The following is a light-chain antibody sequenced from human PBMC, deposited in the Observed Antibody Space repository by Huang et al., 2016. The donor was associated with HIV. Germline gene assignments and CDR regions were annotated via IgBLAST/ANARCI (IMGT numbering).Light chain of an antibody. J-gene: IGKJ4*01. CDR2: DAS. CDR3: HQYGSSPLT. CDR1: QSVSSNY. V-gene: IGKV3D-20*01. Sequence: EIVLTQSPATLSLSPGERASQSVSSNYLAWYQQKPGLAPRLLIYDASTRATGIPDRFSGSGSGTDFTLTINRLEPEDFAVYYCHQYGSSPLTFGGGTKVEIK.